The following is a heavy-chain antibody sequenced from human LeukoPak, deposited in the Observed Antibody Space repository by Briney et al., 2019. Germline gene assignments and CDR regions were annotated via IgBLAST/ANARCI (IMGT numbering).Heavy chain of an antibody. D-gene: IGHD3-10*01. V-gene: IGHV4-39*01. CDR3: ASPRTTYFGSGSYLPN. CDR1: GGSISSSSYY. CDR2: IYYSGST. Sequence: SETLSLTCTVSGGSISSSSYYWGWIRQPPGKGLEWIGRIYYSGSTYYNPSLKSRVTISVDTSKNQFSLKLSSVTAADTAVYYCASPRTTYFGSGSYLPNWGQGTLVTVSS. J-gene: IGHJ4*02.